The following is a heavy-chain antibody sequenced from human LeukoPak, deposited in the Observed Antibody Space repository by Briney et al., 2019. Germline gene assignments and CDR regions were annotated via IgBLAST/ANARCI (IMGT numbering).Heavy chain of an antibody. CDR3: ARGPPEKTYSDY. CDR2: MKPNNGDT. Sequence: GASVKVSRKASGYTFTSYDINWVRQATGQGLEWMGWMKPNNGDTGYAQKFQGRVTMTRNTAINTAYLELNSLTSEDTAVYFCARGPPEKTYSDYWGQGTLVTVSS. CDR1: GYTFTSYD. D-gene: IGHD4-11*01. J-gene: IGHJ4*02. V-gene: IGHV1-8*01.